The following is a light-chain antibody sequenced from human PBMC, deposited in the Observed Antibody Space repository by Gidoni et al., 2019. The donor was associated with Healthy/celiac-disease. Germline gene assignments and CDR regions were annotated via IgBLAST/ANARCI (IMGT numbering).Light chain of an antibody. Sequence: DIVMTKSPLSLPVTPGEPASISCRSSQSLLHINGYNYLDWYLQKPGQSPQLLIYLGSNRASGVPDRFSGSGSGTDFTLKISRVEAGDVGVYYCMQALQTPRPFGQGTKVEIK. CDR3: MQALQTPRP. CDR1: QSLLHINGYNY. V-gene: IGKV2-28*01. CDR2: LGS. J-gene: IGKJ1*01.